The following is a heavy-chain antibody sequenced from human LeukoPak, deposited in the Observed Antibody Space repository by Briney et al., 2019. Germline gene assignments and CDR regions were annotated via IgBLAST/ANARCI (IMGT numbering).Heavy chain of an antibody. V-gene: IGHV3-15*01. CDR2: IKSKTDGGTT. CDR3: TSSGSYYETDY. J-gene: IGHJ4*02. D-gene: IGHD1-26*01. Sequence: GALRLLWAASGFTFRNPWMSWVRQASGKGPEWGGRIKSKTDGGTTDYAAPVKGRFTISRDDSKNTLYLQMNSLKTEDTAVYYCTSSGSYYETDYWGQGTLVTVSS. CDR1: GFTFRNPW.